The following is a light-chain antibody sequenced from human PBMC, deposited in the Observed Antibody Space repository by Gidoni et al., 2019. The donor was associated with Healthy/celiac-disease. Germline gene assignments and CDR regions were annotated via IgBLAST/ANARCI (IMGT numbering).Light chain of an antibody. Sequence: DIVMAQSPDSLTGSLGKRATINCKSSQSVLYSSNNKNYLAWYQQKPGQPPKLLIYWASTRESGVPARFSGSGSGTDFTLTISSLQAEDVAVYYCQQYYSTPLTFGGGTKVEIK. J-gene: IGKJ4*01. CDR1: QSVLYSSNNKNY. CDR3: QQYYSTPLT. CDR2: WAS. V-gene: IGKV4-1*01.